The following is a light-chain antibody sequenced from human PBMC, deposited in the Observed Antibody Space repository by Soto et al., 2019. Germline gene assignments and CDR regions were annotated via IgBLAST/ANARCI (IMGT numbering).Light chain of an antibody. CDR2: AAS. Sequence: DIQMTQSPSSLSASVGDRVTITCRASQSISNYLNWYQQKPGKAPKLLIYAASSLQSGVPSRFSGSGSGTDFTLTISSLQPEDFETYSCQQSYTTVFTFGPGTNVDI. J-gene: IGKJ3*01. CDR1: QSISNY. V-gene: IGKV1-39*01. CDR3: QQSYTTVFT.